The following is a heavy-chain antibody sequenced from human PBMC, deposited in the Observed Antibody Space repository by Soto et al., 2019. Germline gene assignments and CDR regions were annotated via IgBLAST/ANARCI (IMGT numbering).Heavy chain of an antibody. CDR3: LIHYYGSEYGMDV. D-gene: IGHD3-10*01. Sequence: PSETLSLTCTVSGGSVSSGSYYWSWIRQPPGKGLEWIGYIYYSGSTNYNPSLKSRVTISVDTSKNQFSLKLSSVTAADTAVYYCLIHYYGSEYGMDVWCQGITVTVS. V-gene: IGHV4-61*01. CDR1: GGSVSSGSYY. J-gene: IGHJ6*02. CDR2: IYYSGST.